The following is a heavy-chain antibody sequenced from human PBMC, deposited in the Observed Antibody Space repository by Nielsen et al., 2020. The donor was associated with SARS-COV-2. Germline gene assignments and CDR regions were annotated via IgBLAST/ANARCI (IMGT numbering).Heavy chain of an antibody. J-gene: IGHJ4*02. CDR2: VSYDGGDK. V-gene: IGHV3-30*04. Sequence: GESLKISCAASGFTFNSYAMHWVRQAPGKGLEWVAVVSYDGGDKYSTDSVKGRFTISRDNSKNTLYLQMNSLRAEDTAVYYCARGHPGYWGQGTLVTVSS. CDR1: GFTFNSYA. CDR3: ARGHPGY.